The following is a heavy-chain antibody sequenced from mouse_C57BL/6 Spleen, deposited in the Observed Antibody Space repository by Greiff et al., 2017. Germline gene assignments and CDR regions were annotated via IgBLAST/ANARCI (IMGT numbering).Heavy chain of an antibody. J-gene: IGHJ4*01. D-gene: IGHD1-1*01. CDR3: ASRWVVATEAMDY. Sequence: EVQLQQSGPVLVKPGASVKMSCKASGYTFTDSYMNWVKQSHGKSLEWIGVINPYNGGTSSNQKFKGKATLPVDKSSSTASMELNSLTSEDSAVYYGASRWVVATEAMDYWGQGTSVTVSS. CDR1: GYTFTDSY. V-gene: IGHV1-19*01. CDR2: INPYNGGT.